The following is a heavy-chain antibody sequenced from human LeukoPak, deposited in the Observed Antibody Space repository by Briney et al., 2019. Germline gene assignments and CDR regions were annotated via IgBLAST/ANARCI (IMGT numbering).Heavy chain of an antibody. V-gene: IGHV1-2*02. CDR1: GDTFSDFY. Sequence: ASVKVSCKASGDTFSDFYIHWVRQAPGQGLEYVGWITPKSGDTYSPQRFQGRVTMTRDASISTAYMELSSLRSDDTAVYFCARVRLADERAWAYWGQGTLVTVSS. CDR3: ARVRLADERAWAY. D-gene: IGHD3-3*02. CDR2: ITPKSGDT. J-gene: IGHJ4*02.